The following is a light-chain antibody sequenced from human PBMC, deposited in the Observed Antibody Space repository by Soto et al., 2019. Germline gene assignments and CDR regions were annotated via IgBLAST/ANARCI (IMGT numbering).Light chain of an antibody. V-gene: IGLV2-14*01. CDR1: SSDVGSYNF. CDR3: SSYISSTTSV. CDR2: EVS. J-gene: IGLJ1*01. Sequence: QSALTQPASVSGSPGQSITISCTGTSSDVGSYNFVSWYQQHPGKAPKLIIYEVSNRPSGISNRFSGSKSDNTASLTISGLQAEDEADYYCSSYISSTTSVFGIGTKVTVL.